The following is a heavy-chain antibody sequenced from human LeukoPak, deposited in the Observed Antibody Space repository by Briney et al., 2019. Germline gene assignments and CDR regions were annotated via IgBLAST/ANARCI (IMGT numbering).Heavy chain of an antibody. D-gene: IGHD6-13*01. V-gene: IGHV3-23*01. Sequence: GGSLRLSCAASGFTFSTYGMSWVRQAPGKGLEWVSGISGSGSTTYYADSVKGRFTISRDNSKNTLYLQMNSLRAEDTAVYYCAKDSLGYSSSWFAYYMDVWGKGTTVTISS. J-gene: IGHJ6*03. CDR1: GFTFSTYG. CDR3: AKDSLGYSSSWFAYYMDV. CDR2: ISGSGSTT.